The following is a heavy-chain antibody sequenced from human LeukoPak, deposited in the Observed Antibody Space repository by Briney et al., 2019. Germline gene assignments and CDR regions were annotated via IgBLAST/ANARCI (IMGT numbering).Heavy chain of an antibody. Sequence: GGSLKLSCATSGFIFSGSDIHWVRQASGRGLEWVGRIRTKLRNYATAYAASVKGRFTISRDDSGGTAYLQMNSLKTEDTAVYYCTTYISGHYWGQGTLVTVSS. CDR3: TTYISGHY. D-gene: IGHD1-20*01. V-gene: IGHV3-73*01. CDR2: IRTKLRNYAT. CDR1: GFIFSGSD. J-gene: IGHJ4*02.